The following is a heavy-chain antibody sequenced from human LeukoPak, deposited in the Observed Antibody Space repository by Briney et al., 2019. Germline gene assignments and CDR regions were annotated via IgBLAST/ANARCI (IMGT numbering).Heavy chain of an antibody. J-gene: IGHJ6*02. CDR2: VTNNGGDT. Sequence: SGESLRLSCSASGFSFSSYAMHWVRQVPGKGLEYVAAVTNNGGDTYHADSVKGRFTISRDNSKNTLYLQMSSLRAEDTAVYYCVKDPVHYYGMDVWGQGTTVTVCS. CDR1: GFSFSSYA. V-gene: IGHV3-64D*06. CDR3: VKDPVHYYGMDV.